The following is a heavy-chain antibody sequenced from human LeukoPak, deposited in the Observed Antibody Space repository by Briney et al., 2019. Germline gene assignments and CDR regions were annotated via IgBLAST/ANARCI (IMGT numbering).Heavy chain of an antibody. J-gene: IGHJ4*02. Sequence: PGGSLRLSCAASGFTFSSYSMNWVRQAPGKGLEWVSSISSSSSYIYYADSVKGRFTISRDNAKNSLYLQMNSLRAEDTAVYYCAREELAAAGTVDYWGQGTLVTVSS. CDR1: GFTFSSYS. D-gene: IGHD6-13*01. CDR2: ISSSSSYI. CDR3: AREELAAAGTVDY. V-gene: IGHV3-21*01.